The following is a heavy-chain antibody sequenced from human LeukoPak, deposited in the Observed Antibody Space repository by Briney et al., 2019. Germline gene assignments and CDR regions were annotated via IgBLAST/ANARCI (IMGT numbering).Heavy chain of an antibody. Sequence: PSETLSLTCTVSGGSTSSSNYYWGWIRQPPGKGLEWIGGIHYSGNTYYNPSLKSRVTISIDTSKNQFSLKLSSVTAADAAVYYCARLGAGPTYYDFWSGYSSFYFDYWGQGTLVTVSS. CDR1: GGSTSSSNYY. J-gene: IGHJ4*02. CDR2: IHYSGNT. V-gene: IGHV4-39*01. D-gene: IGHD3-3*01. CDR3: ARLGAGPTYYDFWSGYSSFYFDY.